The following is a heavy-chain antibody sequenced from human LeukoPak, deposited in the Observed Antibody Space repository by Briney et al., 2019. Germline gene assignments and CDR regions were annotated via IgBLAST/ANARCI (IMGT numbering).Heavy chain of an antibody. V-gene: IGHV3-13*01. Sequence: LTGGSLRLSCAASGFTFSRHDMHWARQPTGKGLEWVSVIGTAGNTYCTDSVKGRFTISRENAKNSLYLQMDNLRAEDTAVYYCARSKSYSSGWTDFDCWGQGTLVTVSS. CDR3: ARSKSYSSGWTDFDC. CDR2: IGTAGNT. D-gene: IGHD6-19*01. J-gene: IGHJ4*02. CDR1: GFTFSRHD.